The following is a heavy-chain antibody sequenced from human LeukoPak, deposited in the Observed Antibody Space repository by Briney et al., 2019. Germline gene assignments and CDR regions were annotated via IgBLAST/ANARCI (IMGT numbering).Heavy chain of an antibody. CDR3: ATGNYHAFDI. D-gene: IGHD1-7*01. V-gene: IGHV3-74*01. J-gene: IGHJ3*02. CDR1: GFTFSSYW. CDR2: LNSDGSST. Sequence: GGSLRLSCAASGFTFSSYWMHWVRQAPGKGLVWVSCLNSDGSSTRYADSVRGRFTISRDNAKNTRYLQMNSLRAEDTAVYYCATGNYHAFDIWGQGTMVTVSS.